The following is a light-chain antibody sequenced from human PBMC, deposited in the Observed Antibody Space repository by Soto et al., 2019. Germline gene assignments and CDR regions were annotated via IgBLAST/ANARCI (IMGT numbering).Light chain of an antibody. CDR1: SGDVGAYNY. J-gene: IGLJ3*02. Sequence: QSVLTQPASVSASPGQSITISCTGTSGDVGAYNYVSWYQQHPGKVPNLIIYSVANRPSGVSDRFSGSKSGNTASLTISGLQAEDEADYYSSSDTTSATLVFGGGTKVTAL. CDR2: SVA. V-gene: IGLV2-14*03. CDR3: SSDTTSATLV.